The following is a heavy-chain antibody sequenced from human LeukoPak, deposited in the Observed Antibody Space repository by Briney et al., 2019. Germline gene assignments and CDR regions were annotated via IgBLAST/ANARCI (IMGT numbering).Heavy chain of an antibody. V-gene: IGHV4-39*01. J-gene: IGHJ4*02. CDR1: GGSISSSSYY. Sequence: SETLSLTCTVSGGSISSSSYYWGWIRQPPGKGLEWIGSIYYSGSTYYNPSLKSRVTISVDTSKNQFSLKLSSVTAADTAVYYCARVFGWGATFDYWGQGTLVTVSS. D-gene: IGHD1-26*01. CDR3: ARVFGWGATFDY. CDR2: IYYSGST.